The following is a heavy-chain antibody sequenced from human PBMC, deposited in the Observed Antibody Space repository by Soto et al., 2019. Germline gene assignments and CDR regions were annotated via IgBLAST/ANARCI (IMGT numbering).Heavy chain of an antibody. CDR3: AREMEIPCYYYGLHV. D-gene: IGHD2-21*01. J-gene: IGHJ6*01. CDR2: ISGYNGHT. CDR1: GYTFTTYG. Sequence: QVQLVQSGAEVRKPGASVKVSCKASGYTFTTYGISWVRQAPGQGLEWMGWISGYNGHTKYAQKFQGRVTMTPDTSPSAVDMELRTLRSADTAVSYCAREMEIPCYYYGLHVWVPGATITVSS. V-gene: IGHV1-18*01.